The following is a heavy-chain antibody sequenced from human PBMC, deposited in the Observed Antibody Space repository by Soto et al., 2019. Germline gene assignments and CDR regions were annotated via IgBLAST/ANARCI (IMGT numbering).Heavy chain of an antibody. CDR2: IYWDDSK. Sequence: SGPTPVNPTQTLTLTCTFSGFSLSTRDVGVGWIRQPPGKALEWLAVIYWDDSKHYSPSLKTRATITKDTSKNQVVLTVTNMDPVDTATYYCAKKGPHYFNYWGEGALVTVSS. V-gene: IGHV2-5*02. J-gene: IGHJ4*02. CDR3: AKKGPHYFNY. D-gene: IGHD3-10*01. CDR1: GFSLSTRDVG.